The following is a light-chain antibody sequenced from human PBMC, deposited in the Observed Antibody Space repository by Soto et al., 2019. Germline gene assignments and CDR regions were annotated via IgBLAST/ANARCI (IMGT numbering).Light chain of an antibody. V-gene: IGLV2-18*01. CDR3: SLYTTNSTFV. Sequence: QSALTQPPSVSGSPGQSVTISCTGTSSDVGRYNRVSWYQQPPGTAPKLLIYEVRNRPSGVPDRFSGSRSAHTASLTISGLQAEDEADYYCSLYTTNSTFVFGAGTKLTVL. CDR1: SSDVGRYNR. CDR2: EVR. J-gene: IGLJ1*01.